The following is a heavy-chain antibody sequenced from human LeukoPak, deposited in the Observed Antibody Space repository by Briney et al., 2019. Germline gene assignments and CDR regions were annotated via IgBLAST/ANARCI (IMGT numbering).Heavy chain of an antibody. V-gene: IGHV3-53*01. D-gene: IGHD4/OR15-4a*01. Sequence: GGSLRLSCTVSGFTVSSNSMSWVRQAPGKGLEWVSFIYSDNTHYSNSVKGRFTISRDNSKNPLYLQMNSLRAEDTAVYYCARRAGAYSHPYDYWGQGTLVTVSS. CDR1: GFTVSSNS. CDR3: ARRAGAYSHPYDY. CDR2: IYSDNT. J-gene: IGHJ4*02.